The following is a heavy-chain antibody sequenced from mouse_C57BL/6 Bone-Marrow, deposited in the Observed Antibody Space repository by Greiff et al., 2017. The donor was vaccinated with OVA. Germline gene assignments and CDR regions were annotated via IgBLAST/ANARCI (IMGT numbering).Heavy chain of an antibody. J-gene: IGHJ4*01. Sequence: EVQRVESGAELVRPGASVKLSCTASGFNIKDDYMHWVKQRPEQGLEWIGWIDPENGDTEYASKFQGKATITADTSSNTAYLQLSSLTSEDTAVYYCTTGDYSNYVDYWGQGTSVTVSS. D-gene: IGHD2-5*01. CDR2: IDPENGDT. CDR1: GFNIKDDY. V-gene: IGHV14-4*01. CDR3: TTGDYSNYVDY.